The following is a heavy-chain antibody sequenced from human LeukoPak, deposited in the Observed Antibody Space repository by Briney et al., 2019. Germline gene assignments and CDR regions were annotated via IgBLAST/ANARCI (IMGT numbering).Heavy chain of an antibody. Sequence: SETLSLTCAVYGGSFSGYYWSWLRQPPGKGLEWIGEINHSGSTNYNPSLKSRVTISVDTSKNQFSLKLSSVAAADTAVYYCARGKRQWLVIDYWGQGTLVTVSS. D-gene: IGHD6-19*01. CDR1: GGSFSGYY. J-gene: IGHJ4*02. CDR3: ARGKRQWLVIDY. CDR2: INHSGST. V-gene: IGHV4-34*01.